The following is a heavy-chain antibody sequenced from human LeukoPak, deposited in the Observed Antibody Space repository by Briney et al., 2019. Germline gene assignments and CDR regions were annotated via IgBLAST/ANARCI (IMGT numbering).Heavy chain of an antibody. CDR2: IYYSGST. CDR3: ASSTITIFGVGY. V-gene: IGHV4-30-4*08. Sequence: SQTLSLTCTVSGGSISSGDYYWSWIREPPGKGLEWIGYIYYSGSTYYNPSLKSRVTISVDTSKNQFSLKLSSVTAADTAVYYCASSTITIFGVGYWGQGTLVTVSS. J-gene: IGHJ4*02. CDR1: GGSISSGDYY. D-gene: IGHD3-3*01.